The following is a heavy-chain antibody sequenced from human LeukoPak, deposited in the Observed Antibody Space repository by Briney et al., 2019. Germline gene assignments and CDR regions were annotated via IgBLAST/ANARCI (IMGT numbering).Heavy chain of an antibody. CDR3: VGVTTFDY. D-gene: IGHD4-11*01. V-gene: IGHV3-74*01. Sequence: GGSLRLSCAASGFTFSNYGMSWVRQAPGKGLVWVSRINSDGSSTSYADSVKGRFTISRDNAKNTLYLQMNSLRAEDTAVYYCVGVTTFDYWGQGTLVTVSS. CDR2: INSDGSST. J-gene: IGHJ4*02. CDR1: GFTFSNYG.